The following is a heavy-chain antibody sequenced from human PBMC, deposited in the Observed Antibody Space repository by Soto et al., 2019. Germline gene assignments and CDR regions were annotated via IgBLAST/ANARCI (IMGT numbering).Heavy chain of an antibody. CDR1: GGSFSGYY. Sequence: QVQLQQWGAGLLKPSETLSLTCAVYGGSFSGYYWSWIRQPPGKGLEWIGEINHSGSTNYNPSLKSRVTISVDTSKNQFSLKLSSVTAADTAVYYCARYCPGIAGERFDYWGQGTLVTVSS. J-gene: IGHJ4*02. CDR3: ARYCPGIAGERFDY. V-gene: IGHV4-34*01. CDR2: INHSGST. D-gene: IGHD6-13*01.